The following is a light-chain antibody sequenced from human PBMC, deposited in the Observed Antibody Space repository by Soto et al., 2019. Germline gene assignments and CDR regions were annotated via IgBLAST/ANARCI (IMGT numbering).Light chain of an antibody. CDR1: QSVSSN. V-gene: IGKV3-15*01. CDR3: QQYNNWPYT. J-gene: IGKJ2*01. CDR2: GAS. Sequence: EIVMSQSPATLSVSPGERATLSCRASQSVSSNLAWYQQKPGQAPRLLIYGASTRATGIPARFSGSGSGTEFTLTFISLQSEDFAVYYWQQYNNWPYTFGQWTKLEIK.